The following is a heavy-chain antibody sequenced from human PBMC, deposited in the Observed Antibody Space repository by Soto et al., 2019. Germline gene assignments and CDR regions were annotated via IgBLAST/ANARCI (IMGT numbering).Heavy chain of an antibody. D-gene: IGHD4-17*01. CDR2: INPSGGST. CDR1: GYTFTSYY. CDR3: AKSIQEADYGGNPEVLYYYYGMDV. Sequence: GASVKVSCKASGYTFTSYYMHWVRQAPGQGLEWMGIINPSGGSTSYAQKFQGRVTMTRDTSTSTVYMELSSLRSEDTAVYYCAKSIQEADYGGNPEVLYYYYGMDVWGQGTTVTVSS. J-gene: IGHJ6*02. V-gene: IGHV1-46*01.